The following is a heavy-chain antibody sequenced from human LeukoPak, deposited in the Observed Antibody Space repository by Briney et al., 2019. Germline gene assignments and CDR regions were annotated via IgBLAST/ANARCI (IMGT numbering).Heavy chain of an antibody. CDR2: INHSGST. V-gene: IGHV4-34*01. CDR1: GGSFSGYY. J-gene: IGHJ4*02. D-gene: IGHD6-13*01. Sequence: SETLSLTCAVYGGSFSGYYWSWIRQPPGKGLEWIGEINHSGSTNYNPSLKSRVTISVDTSKNQFSLKLGSVTAADTAVYYCARGRGIAAPIDYWGQGTLVTVSS. CDR3: ARGRGIAAPIDY.